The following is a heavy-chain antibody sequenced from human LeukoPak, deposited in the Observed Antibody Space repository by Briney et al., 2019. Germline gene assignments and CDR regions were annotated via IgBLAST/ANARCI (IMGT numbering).Heavy chain of an antibody. D-gene: IGHD6-6*01. Sequence: ASVKVSCKASGYTFTGYYMHWVRQAPGQGLEWMGWINPNSGGTNYAQKFQGRVTMTRDTSISTAHMELSRLRSDDTAVYYCARDIGVYSWFDPWGQGTLVTVSS. V-gene: IGHV1-2*02. CDR2: INPNSGGT. CDR1: GYTFTGYY. J-gene: IGHJ5*02. CDR3: ARDIGVYSWFDP.